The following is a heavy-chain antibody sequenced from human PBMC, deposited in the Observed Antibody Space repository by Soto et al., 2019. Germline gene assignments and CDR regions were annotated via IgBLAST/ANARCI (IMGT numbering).Heavy chain of an antibody. CDR1: GFTFSGSA. J-gene: IGHJ2*01. Sequence: EVQLVESGGGLVQPGGSLKLSCAASGFTFSGSAVHWVRQASGKGLEWVGRISSKANNYAAVYAASVKGRFTISRDDSKNTAYLQMNSLKTEATAVYYCTRHAVQYCGGDCYLLPDFDLWGRGTLVTFSS. CDR3: TRHAVQYCGGDCYLLPDFDL. V-gene: IGHV3-73*02. D-gene: IGHD2-21*02. CDR2: ISSKANNYAA.